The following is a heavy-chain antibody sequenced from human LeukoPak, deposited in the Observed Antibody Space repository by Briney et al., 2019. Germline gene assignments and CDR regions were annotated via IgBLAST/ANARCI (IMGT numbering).Heavy chain of an antibody. Sequence: SETLSLTCVVSGGSLSTHQWSWIRQSPGRGLEWIGYISDSGSTNYNPSLKSRVTISVDTSKNQFSLMLSSVTAADTAVYYCARGYDSSAYYPFNYWGQGTLVTVSS. CDR1: GGSLSTHQ. D-gene: IGHD3-22*01. V-gene: IGHV4-59*11. CDR2: ISDSGST. CDR3: ARGYDSSAYYPFNY. J-gene: IGHJ4*02.